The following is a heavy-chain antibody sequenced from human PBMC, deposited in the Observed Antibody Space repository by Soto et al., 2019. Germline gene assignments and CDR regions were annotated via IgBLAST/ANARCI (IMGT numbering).Heavy chain of an antibody. J-gene: IGHJ4*03. Sequence: PGGSLRLSCAAAGFPFRTHAMTWVRQTSAKGLEWIATISCSGAATYYADSVRGRFTISRDNTENTLYLQMNSLRAEDSAMYFCTKGSRCDWAHDFFDFWGQGTPVTVSS. CDR1: GFPFRTHA. CDR2: ISCSGAAT. CDR3: TKGSRCDWAHDFFDF. D-gene: IGHD2-21*02. V-gene: IGHV3-23*01.